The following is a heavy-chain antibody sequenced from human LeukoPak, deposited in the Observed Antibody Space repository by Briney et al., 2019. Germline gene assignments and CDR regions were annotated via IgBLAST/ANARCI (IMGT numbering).Heavy chain of an antibody. CDR3: AREIYGGFDF. D-gene: IGHD4-23*01. J-gene: IGHJ4*02. V-gene: IGHV1-18*01. CDR1: GYTFTTYG. CDR2: INPYNGNT. Sequence: GASVTVSCKASGYTFTTYGISWVRQAPGQGLEWMGWINPYNGNTNYAQKFQGRVTLTTDTSTSTAYMDLRSLRSDDTAMYYCAREIYGGFDFWGQGTLVTVSS.